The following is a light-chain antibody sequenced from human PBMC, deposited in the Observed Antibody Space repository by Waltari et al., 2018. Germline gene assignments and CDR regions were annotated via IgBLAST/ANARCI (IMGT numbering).Light chain of an antibody. Sequence: SYELTQPPSVSVSPGQKARITCSGDGLPKQAAFWYQQKSGQAPVLVIYKDTKRPSGIPERFSGSSSETIVTLTISGVQAEDEADYYCQSADSTGTLRVFGGGTKLTVL. J-gene: IGLJ3*02. CDR2: KDT. V-gene: IGLV3-25*03. CDR1: GLPKQA. CDR3: QSADSTGTLRV.